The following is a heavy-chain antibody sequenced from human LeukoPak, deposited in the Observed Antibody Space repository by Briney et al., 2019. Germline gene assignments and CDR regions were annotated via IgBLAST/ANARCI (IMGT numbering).Heavy chain of an antibody. CDR1: GGSISSYY. V-gene: IGHV4-59*01. J-gene: IGHJ5*02. CDR3: ARESDSSSWYNWFDP. CDR2: IYYSGST. Sequence: SEALSLTCTVSGGSISSYYWSWIRQPPGKGLEWIGYIYYSGSTNYNPSLKSRVTISVDTSKNQFSLKLSSVTAADTAVYYCARESDSSSWYNWFDPWGQGTLVTVSS. D-gene: IGHD6-13*01.